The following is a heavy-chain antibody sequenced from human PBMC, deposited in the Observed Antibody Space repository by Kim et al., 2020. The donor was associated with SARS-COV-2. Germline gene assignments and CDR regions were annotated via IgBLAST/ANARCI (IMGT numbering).Heavy chain of an antibody. V-gene: IGHV3-7*01. D-gene: IGHD6-19*01. Sequence: GGSLRLSCAASGFTFSSYWMSWVRQAPGKGLEWVANIKQDGSEKYYVDSVKGRFTISRDNAKNSLYLQMNSLRAEDTAVYYCAREIGYSSGWPDYYYYYYGMDVWGQGTTVTVSS. CDR3: AREIGYSSGWPDYYYYYYGMDV. CDR1: GFTFSSYW. J-gene: IGHJ6*02. CDR2: IKQDGSEK.